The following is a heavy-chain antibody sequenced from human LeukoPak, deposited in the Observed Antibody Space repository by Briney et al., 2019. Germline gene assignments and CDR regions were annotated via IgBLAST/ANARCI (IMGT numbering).Heavy chain of an antibody. J-gene: IGHJ6*02. D-gene: IGHD3-22*01. V-gene: IGHV1-24*01. CDR3: ATKARGGITMILYGIDV. CDR1: GYTLTELS. CDR2: FDPEDGET. Sequence: GASVKVSCKFSGYTLTELSMHWVRQAPGKGLEWMGGFDPEDGETIYAQKFQGRVTMTEDTSTDTAYMELSRLRSEDTAVYYCATKARGGITMILYGIDVWGQETTVTVPS.